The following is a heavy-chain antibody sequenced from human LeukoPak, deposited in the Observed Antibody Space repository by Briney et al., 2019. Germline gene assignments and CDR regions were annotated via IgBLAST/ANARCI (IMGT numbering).Heavy chain of an antibody. V-gene: IGHV4-59*01. D-gene: IGHD2-15*01. CDR2: MYYSGST. CDR3: AGERSEVVVAANTYYYYYYGMDV. CDR1: GGSISSYY. J-gene: IGHJ6*02. Sequence: NPSETLSLTCTVSGGSISSYYWSWIRQPPGKGLEWIGYMYYSGSTNYNPSLKSRVTISVDTSKNQFSLKLSSVTAADTAVYYCAGERSEVVVAANTYYYYYYGMDVWGQGTTVTVSS.